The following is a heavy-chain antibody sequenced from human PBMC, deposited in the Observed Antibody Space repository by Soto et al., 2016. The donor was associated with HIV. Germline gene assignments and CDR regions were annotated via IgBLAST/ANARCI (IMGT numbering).Heavy chain of an antibody. J-gene: IGHJ5*02. Sequence: EIQLVQSGAEVKKPGATVKISCKVSGYTFTDYYIHWAQQAPGKGPEWMGLVDPEDGETIYAEKFQGRVTITADTSTDTTYMELSSLTSEDTAVYYCATRGDWNDDWFDPWGQGTLVTVSS. CDR1: GYTFTDYY. D-gene: IGHD1-1*01. CDR2: VDPEDGET. CDR3: ATRGDWNDDWFDP. V-gene: IGHV1-69-2*01.